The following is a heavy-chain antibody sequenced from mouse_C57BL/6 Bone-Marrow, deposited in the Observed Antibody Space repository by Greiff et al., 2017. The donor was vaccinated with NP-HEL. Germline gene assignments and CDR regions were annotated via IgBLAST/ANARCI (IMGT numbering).Heavy chain of an antibody. Sequence: DVQLQESGPGLVKPSQSLSLTCSVTGYSITSGYYWNWIRQFPGNKLEWMGYISYDGSNNYNPSLKNRISITRDTSKNQFFLKLNSVTTEDTATYYCASLLRYYAMDYWGQGTSVTVSS. CDR3: ASLLRYYAMDY. CDR2: ISYDGSN. J-gene: IGHJ4*01. V-gene: IGHV3-6*01. D-gene: IGHD1-1*01. CDR1: GYSITSGYY.